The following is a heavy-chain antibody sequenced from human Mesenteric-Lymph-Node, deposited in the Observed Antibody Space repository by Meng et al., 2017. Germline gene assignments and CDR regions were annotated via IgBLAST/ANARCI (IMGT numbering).Heavy chain of an antibody. D-gene: IGHD5-24*01. CDR2: IYYSGST. CDR3: ARKRDGYNPFDD. Sequence: QVQSQESGPGLGKPSDTLSLTCAVSGYSVSSSNWWVWIRQPPGKGLEWIGYIYYSGSTDYNPSLKSRVTMSVDTSKNQFSLKLSSVTAVDTAVYYCARKRDGYNPFDDWGQGTLVTVSS. J-gene: IGHJ4*02. V-gene: IGHV4-28*01. CDR1: GYSVSSSNW.